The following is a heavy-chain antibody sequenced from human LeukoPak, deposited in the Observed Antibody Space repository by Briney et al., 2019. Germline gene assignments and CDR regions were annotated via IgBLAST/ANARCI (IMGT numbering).Heavy chain of an antibody. J-gene: IGHJ4*02. CDR2: IYPGDSGT. V-gene: IGHV5-51*01. CDR1: GYSFTNYW. CDR3: ARYYYDRSVGPFDY. Sequence: GESLKISCKGSGYSFTNYWLGWVRQMPGKGLESMGTIYPGDSGTRYSPSFQGQLTFSADKSISTAYVQWSSLKASDTAMYFCARYYYDRSVGPFDYWGQGTLVTVSS. D-gene: IGHD3-22*01.